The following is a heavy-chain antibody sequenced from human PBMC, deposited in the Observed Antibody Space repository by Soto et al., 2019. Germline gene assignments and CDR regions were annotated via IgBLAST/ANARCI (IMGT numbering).Heavy chain of an antibody. CDR2: ITWNSGRI. Sequence: GGSLRLSCAASGFTFDQFAMHWVRQAPGKGLEWVSSITWNSGRIDYADSVRGRFTISRDNAAKSLYLHMSSLRPDDTALYYCVREPPIAAAGTFDFWGQGTLVTVSS. V-gene: IGHV3-9*01. J-gene: IGHJ4*02. CDR1: GFTFDQFA. CDR3: VREPPIAAAGTFDF. D-gene: IGHD6-13*01.